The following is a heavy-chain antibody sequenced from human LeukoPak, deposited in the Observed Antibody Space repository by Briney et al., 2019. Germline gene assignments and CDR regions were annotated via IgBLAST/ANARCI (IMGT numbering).Heavy chain of an antibody. D-gene: IGHD3-10*01. V-gene: IGHV4-30-4*08. CDR1: GGSISSGDYY. CDR3: ARDLDYNGSGRPHGWFDP. J-gene: IGHJ5*02. CDR2: IYYSGGT. Sequence: SQTLSLTCTVSGGSISSGDYYWSWIRQPPGKGLEWIGYIYYSGGTYYNPSLKSRVTISVDTSKNQFSLKLSSVTAADTAVYYCARDLDYNGSGRPHGWFDPWGQGTLVTVSS.